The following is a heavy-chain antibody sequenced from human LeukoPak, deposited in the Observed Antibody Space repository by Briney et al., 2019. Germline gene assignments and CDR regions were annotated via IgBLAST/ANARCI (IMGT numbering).Heavy chain of an antibody. Sequence: SETLSLTCAVYGGSFSGYYWSWIRQPPGKGLEWIGEINHSGSTNYNPSLKSRVTISVDTSKSQFSLKLSSVTAADTAVYYCARVTLRPYYFDYWGQGTLVTVSS. CDR2: INHSGST. CDR1: GGSFSGYY. D-gene: IGHD3-16*01. J-gene: IGHJ4*02. V-gene: IGHV4-34*01. CDR3: ARVTLRPYYFDY.